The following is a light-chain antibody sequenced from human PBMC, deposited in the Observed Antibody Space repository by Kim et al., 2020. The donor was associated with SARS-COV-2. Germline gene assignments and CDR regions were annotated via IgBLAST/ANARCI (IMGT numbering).Light chain of an antibody. Sequence: VSPGQTASLTGSGDDLGEKYVGWYQQKPGQSPVLVIYQDVKRPSGIPERFSGSNSGNTATLTISGTQAMDEAAYYCQAWDSNTASFGGGTQLTVL. CDR2: QDV. V-gene: IGLV3-1*01. J-gene: IGLJ2*01. CDR1: DLGEKY. CDR3: QAWDSNTAS.